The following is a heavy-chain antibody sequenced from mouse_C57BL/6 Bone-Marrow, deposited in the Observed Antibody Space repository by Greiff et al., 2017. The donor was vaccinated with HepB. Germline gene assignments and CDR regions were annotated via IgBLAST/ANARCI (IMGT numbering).Heavy chain of an antibody. D-gene: IGHD1-1*01. J-gene: IGHJ2*01. CDR3: ASYYYEDVGY. Sequence: EVKLVESGPGLVKPSQSLSLTCSVTGYSITSGYYWNWIRQFPGNKLEWMGYISYDGSNNYNPSLKNRISITRDTSKNQFFLKLNSVTTEDTATYYCASYYYEDVGYWGQGTTLTVSS. CDR2: ISYDGSN. V-gene: IGHV3-6*01. CDR1: GYSITSGYY.